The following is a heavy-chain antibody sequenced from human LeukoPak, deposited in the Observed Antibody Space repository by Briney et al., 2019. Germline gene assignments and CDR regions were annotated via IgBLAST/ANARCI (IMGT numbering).Heavy chain of an antibody. CDR3: ARAYSNSSKNRRAYYFDY. J-gene: IGHJ4*02. D-gene: IGHD6-6*01. Sequence: SETLSLTCAVYGGSFSGYYWSWIRQPPGKGLEWIGEINHSGSTNYDPSLKSRVTISVDTSKNQFSLKLSSVTAADTAVYYCARAYSNSSKNRRAYYFDYWGQGTLVTVSS. CDR2: INHSGST. V-gene: IGHV4-34*01. CDR1: GGSFSGYY.